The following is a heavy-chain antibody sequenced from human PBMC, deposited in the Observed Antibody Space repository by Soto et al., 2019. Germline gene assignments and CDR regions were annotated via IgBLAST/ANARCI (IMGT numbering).Heavy chain of an antibody. CDR2: IDPEDAET. Sequence: QVQLVQSGAEVKKPGASVKVSCKVSGYTLTELSMHWVRQPPGKGLEWMGGIDPEDAETIYARRFQGRVTMTGDTSAYTAYMELSSLRSEDTAVYYCAAGVGPYGMDVWGQGTTVTVSS. J-gene: IGHJ6*02. CDR3: AAGVGPYGMDV. D-gene: IGHD2-8*01. CDR1: GYTLTELS. V-gene: IGHV1-24*01.